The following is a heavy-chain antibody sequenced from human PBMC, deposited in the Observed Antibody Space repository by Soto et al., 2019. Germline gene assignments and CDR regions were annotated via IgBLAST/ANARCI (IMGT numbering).Heavy chain of an antibody. CDR2: INHSGST. V-gene: IGHV4-34*01. Sequence: ETLSLTCAVYGGSFSGYYWSWIRQPPGKGLEWIGEINHSGSTNYNPSLKSRVTISVDTSKNQFSLKLSSVTAADTAVYYCARDRGTYYYYYGMDVWGQGTTVTVSS. CDR3: ARDRGTYYYYYGMDV. D-gene: IGHD3-10*01. CDR1: GGSFSGYY. J-gene: IGHJ6*02.